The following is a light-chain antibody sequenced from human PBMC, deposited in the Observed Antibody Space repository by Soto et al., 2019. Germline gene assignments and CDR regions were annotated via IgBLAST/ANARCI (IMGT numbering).Light chain of an antibody. Sequence: QSVLTQPPSASGSPGQSVTISCTGTSSDVSGNNSVSWYQQHPAKAPRLMIYEVSKRPSGVPDRFSGSKSGSTASLTVSGLQAEDEADYYCSSYAGRLVFGGGTKLTVL. V-gene: IGLV2-8*01. CDR2: EVS. J-gene: IGLJ2*01. CDR3: SSYAGRLV. CDR1: SSDVSGNNS.